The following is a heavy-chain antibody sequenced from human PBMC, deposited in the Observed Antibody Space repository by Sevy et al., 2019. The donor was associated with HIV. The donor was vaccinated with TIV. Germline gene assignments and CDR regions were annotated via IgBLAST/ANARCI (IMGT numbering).Heavy chain of an antibody. CDR2: IYYTGST. CDR3: VRDPYSFGY. CDR1: GASISSYY. J-gene: IGHJ4*02. V-gene: IGHV4-59*01. Sequence: SETLSLTCTVSGASISSYYWSWIRQPPGKGLEWIGYIYYTGSTNYNPSLKSRVTISVDTSRNQFSLKLSSVTAADTAVYYCVRDPYSFGYWGRGALVTVSS. D-gene: IGHD3-3*01.